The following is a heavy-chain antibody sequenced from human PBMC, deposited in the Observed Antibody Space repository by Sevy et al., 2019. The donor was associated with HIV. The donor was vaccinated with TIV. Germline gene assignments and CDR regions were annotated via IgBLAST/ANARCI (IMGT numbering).Heavy chain of an antibody. CDR3: ARGDDTGAAGFFEY. CDR1: GGTLSSYV. Sequence: ASVKVSCKASGGTLSSYVISWVRQAPGQGLEWMEGIIPILDITNYAQKFKGRVTITADESTSTAYLELCRLRSEDTAVYYCARGDDTGAAGFFEYWGQGTLFTVSS. CDR2: IIPILDIT. V-gene: IGHV1-69*10. D-gene: IGHD6-13*01. J-gene: IGHJ4*02.